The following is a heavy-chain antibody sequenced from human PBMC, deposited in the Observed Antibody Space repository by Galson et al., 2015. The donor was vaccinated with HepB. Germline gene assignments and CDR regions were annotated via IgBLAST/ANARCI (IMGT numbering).Heavy chain of an antibody. D-gene: IGHD4-17*01. J-gene: IGHJ6*02. V-gene: IGHV1-69-2*01. CDR3: ATVTVTSKRYGMDV. Sequence: VKVSCKVSGYTFTDYYMHWVQQAPGKGLEWMGLVDPEDGETIYAEKFQGRVTITADTSTDTAYMELSSLRSEDTAVYYCATVTVTSKRYGMDVWGQGTTVTVSS. CDR2: VDPEDGET. CDR1: GYTFTDYY.